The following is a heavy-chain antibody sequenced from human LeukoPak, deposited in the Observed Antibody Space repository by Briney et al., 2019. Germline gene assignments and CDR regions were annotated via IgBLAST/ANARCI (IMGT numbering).Heavy chain of an antibody. D-gene: IGHD5-24*01. CDR2: INPSGGST. CDR1: GYTFTNYY. J-gene: IGHJ5*02. V-gene: IGHV1-46*01. Sequence: ASVKVSCKASGYTFTNYYIHWVRQAPGQGLECMGIINPSGGSTSYAQKFQGRVTMTRDMSTSTVYMELSSLRSEDTAVYYCAKDSGGWLVEMGWLDPWGQGTLVTVSS. CDR3: AKDSGGWLVEMGWLDP.